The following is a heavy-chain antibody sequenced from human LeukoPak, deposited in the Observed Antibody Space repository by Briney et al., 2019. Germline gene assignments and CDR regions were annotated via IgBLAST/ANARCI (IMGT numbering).Heavy chain of an antibody. Sequence: GGSLRLSCAASGFTFSSYWMHWVRQAPGKGLVWVSRIIGDGSYSSYADSVKGRFTISRDNSKNTLYLQMNSLRAEDTAVYYCARDFGQGDYYYYGMDVWGQGTTVTVSS. CDR1: GFTFSSYW. V-gene: IGHV3-74*01. D-gene: IGHD3-10*01. CDR3: ARDFGQGDYYYYGMDV. CDR2: IIGDGSYS. J-gene: IGHJ6*02.